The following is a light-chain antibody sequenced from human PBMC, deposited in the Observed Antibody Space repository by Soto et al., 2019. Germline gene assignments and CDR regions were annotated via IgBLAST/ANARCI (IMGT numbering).Light chain of an antibody. J-gene: IGKJ1*01. Sequence: EIVLTQSPGTLSLSPGERATLSCRASQSVSSSYLAWYQQKPGQAPRLLIYGASSRATGIPDRFSGSGSGTDLTLTISRLEPEDFAMYYCQQYGSPPWTFGQGTKVEIK. CDR2: GAS. CDR3: QQYGSPPWT. V-gene: IGKV3-20*01. CDR1: QSVSSSY.